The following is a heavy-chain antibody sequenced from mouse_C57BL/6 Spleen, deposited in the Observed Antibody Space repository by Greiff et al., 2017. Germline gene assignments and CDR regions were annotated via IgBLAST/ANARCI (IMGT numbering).Heavy chain of an antibody. J-gene: IGHJ4*01. CDR2: IDPETGGT. CDR1: GYTFTDYE. CDR3: TRRGVYGSSYDYAMDY. D-gene: IGHD1-1*01. Sequence: QVQLQQSGAELVRPGASVTLSCKASGYTFTDYEMHWVKQTPVHGLEWIGAIDPETGGTAYNQKFKGKAILTADKSSSTAYMELRSLTSEDSAVYYCTRRGVYGSSYDYAMDYWGQGTSVTVSS. V-gene: IGHV1-15*01.